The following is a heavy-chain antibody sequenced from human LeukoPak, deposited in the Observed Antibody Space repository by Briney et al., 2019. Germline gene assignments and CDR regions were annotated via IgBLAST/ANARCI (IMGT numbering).Heavy chain of an antibody. D-gene: IGHD2-15*01. CDR1: GYTLTELS. V-gene: IGHV1-24*01. Sequence: ASVKVSCKVSGYTLTELSMHWVRQAPGKGLEWMGGFDPEDGETIYAQKFQGSVTMTEDTSTDTAYMELSSLRSEDTAVYYCATDSDCSGGSCYDAFDIWGQGTMVTVSS. CDR3: ATDSDCSGGSCYDAFDI. CDR2: FDPEDGET. J-gene: IGHJ3*02.